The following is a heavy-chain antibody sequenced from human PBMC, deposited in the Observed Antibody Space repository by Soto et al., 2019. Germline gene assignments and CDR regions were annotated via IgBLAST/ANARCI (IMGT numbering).Heavy chain of an antibody. D-gene: IGHD6-19*01. CDR1: GFTFSNYA. J-gene: IGHJ6*02. Sequence: GGSLRLSCAASGFTFSNYALSWVRQAPGKGLKWVSAIGGSGDWTYYADSVKGRFTISRENSKNTLYLQMNSLRAEDTAVYYCASHLAVAGTGYYYYGMDVWGQGTTVTVSS. CDR2: IGGSGDWT. CDR3: ASHLAVAGTGYYYYGMDV. V-gene: IGHV3-23*01.